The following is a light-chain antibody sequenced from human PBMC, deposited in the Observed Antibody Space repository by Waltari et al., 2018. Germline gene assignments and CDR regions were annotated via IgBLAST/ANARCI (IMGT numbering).Light chain of an antibody. V-gene: IGLV1-40*01. CDR1: SSHIGAGYD. CDR2: AHR. CDR3: QSYDSSLSAVV. Sequence: QSVLTQPPSVSGAPGQRVTISCTGSSSHIGAGYDVHWYQQLPGTAPKPLIYAHRIRPSGVPYRCSGSKSGTSASLAITGLEAEDEADYYCQSYDSSLSAVVFGGGTKLTVL. J-gene: IGLJ2*01.